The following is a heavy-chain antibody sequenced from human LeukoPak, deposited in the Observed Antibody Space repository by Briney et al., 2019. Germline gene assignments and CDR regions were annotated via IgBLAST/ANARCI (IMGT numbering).Heavy chain of an antibody. CDR3: ARASPSGGYMDV. D-gene: IGHD3-10*01. V-gene: IGHV4-4*07. J-gene: IGHJ6*03. Sequence: PSETLSLTCTVSGGSISGYYWSWIQQPAGKGLQWIGRLHTSGSSSYNPSLKSRVTISVDKSKNQFSLKLSSVTAADTALYYCARASPSGGYMDVWGKGTTVTVSS. CDR1: GGSISGYY. CDR2: LHTSGSS.